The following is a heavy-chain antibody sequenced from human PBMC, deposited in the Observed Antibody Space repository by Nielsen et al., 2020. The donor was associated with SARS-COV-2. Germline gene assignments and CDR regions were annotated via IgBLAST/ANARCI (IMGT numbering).Heavy chain of an antibody. V-gene: IGHV4-31*03. CDR2: IHYTGSA. CDR1: GDSIRNSRYY. Sequence: SETLSLTCSVSGDSIRNSRYYWTWVRQPPGRGPEWIRNIHYTGSANYSPSLKSRLSMSLEASRNQFSLSVKSMTAADSAEYYCVRDTLAHGLDVWGQGITVTVSS. J-gene: IGHJ6*02. CDR3: VRDTLAHGLDV.